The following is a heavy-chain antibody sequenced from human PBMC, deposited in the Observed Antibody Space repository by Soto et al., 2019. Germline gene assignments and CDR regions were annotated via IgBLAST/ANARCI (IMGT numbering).Heavy chain of an antibody. J-gene: IGHJ6*02. V-gene: IGHV1-18*01. CDR1: GYNFINYG. CDR3: ARGGQWLVNYYYYGMDV. Sequence: GASVKVSCKASGYNFINYGISWVRQAPGQGLEWMGWISVNSGNTKLPQRLQGRATMTTDASTSTAYMELSSLRSEDTAVYYCARGGQWLVNYYYYGMDVWGQGTTVTVSS. CDR2: ISVNSGNT. D-gene: IGHD6-19*01.